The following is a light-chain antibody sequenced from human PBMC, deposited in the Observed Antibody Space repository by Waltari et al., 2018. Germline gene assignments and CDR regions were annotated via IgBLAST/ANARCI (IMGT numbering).Light chain of an antibody. CDR1: SSNIGSPYN. CDR2: DDS. CDR3: QSDDSGLNGLF. J-gene: IGLJ2*01. Sequence: QSVLTQPPSVSGATGQRVTISGTGGSSNIGSPYNVHWYQQVPGRATKLLIYDDSHRPSGVTDRFSGSKSGTSASLPITGLQADDEAAYSCQSDDSGLNGLFFGGGTKVTVL. V-gene: IGLV1-40*01.